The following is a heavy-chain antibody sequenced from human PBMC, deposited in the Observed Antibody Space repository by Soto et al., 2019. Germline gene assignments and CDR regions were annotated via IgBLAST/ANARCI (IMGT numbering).Heavy chain of an antibody. CDR3: AREGIYYYDSSGYYVEVSWFDP. CDR2: INPSGGST. CDR1: GYTFTSYY. Sequence: GASVKVSCKASGYTFTSYYMHWVRQAPGQGLEWMGIINPSGGSTSYAQKFQGRVTMTRDTSTSTVYMELSSLRSEDTAVYYCAREGIYYYDSSGYYVEVSWFDPWGQGTLVTVSS. V-gene: IGHV1-46*01. D-gene: IGHD3-22*01. J-gene: IGHJ5*02.